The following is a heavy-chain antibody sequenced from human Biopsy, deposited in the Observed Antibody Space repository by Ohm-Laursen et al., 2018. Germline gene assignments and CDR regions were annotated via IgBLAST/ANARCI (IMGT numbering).Heavy chain of an antibody. CDR2: IKQDGSED. CDR3: ARRAI. J-gene: IGHJ3*02. V-gene: IGHV3-7*01. Sequence: GSPRLSCAASGFTFSSSWMTWVRQAPGKGLEWVAMIKQDGSEDYYVDSVKGRFTISRDNAQKSLFLQMNSLRAEDTAVYYCARRAIWGQGTTVTVSS. CDR1: GFTFSSSW.